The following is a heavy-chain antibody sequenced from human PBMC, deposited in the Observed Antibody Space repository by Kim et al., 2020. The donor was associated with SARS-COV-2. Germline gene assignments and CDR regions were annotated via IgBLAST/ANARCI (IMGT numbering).Heavy chain of an antibody. Sequence: GGSLRLSCAASGFTFSSYAMHWVRQAPGKGLEWVAVISYDGSNKYYADSVKGRFTISRDNSKNTLYLQMNSLRAEDTAVYYCARDLNDIVVVVAATLSNYDCYGMDVWGQATTASVSS. J-gene: IGHJ6*02. D-gene: IGHD2-15*01. CDR3: ARDLNDIVVVVAATLSNYDCYGMDV. CDR2: ISYDGSNK. CDR1: GFTFSSYA. V-gene: IGHV3-30-3*01.